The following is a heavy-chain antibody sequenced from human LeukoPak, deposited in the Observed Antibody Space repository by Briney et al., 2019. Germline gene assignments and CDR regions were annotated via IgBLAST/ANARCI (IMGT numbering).Heavy chain of an antibody. CDR1: GGSISSNRYY. CDR2: IYYSGST. CDR3: ARLPAYCSTTSCSFDA. J-gene: IGHJ4*02. V-gene: IGHV4-39*01. Sequence: SETLSLTCTVSGGSISSNRYYWGWVRPPPGKGLEWVGNIYYSGSTYYNPSLKSRVTISVDTSKNQFSLKLTSVTAADTAVYYCARLPAYCSTTSCSFDAWGQGALVAVAS. D-gene: IGHD2-2*01.